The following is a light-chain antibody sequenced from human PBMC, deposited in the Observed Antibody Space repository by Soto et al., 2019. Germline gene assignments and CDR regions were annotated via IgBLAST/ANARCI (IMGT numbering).Light chain of an antibody. CDR3: QQYNSYSWT. J-gene: IGKJ1*01. CDR2: DAS. Sequence: GDRVTITCRASQRISSWLAWYQQKPGKAPKLLIYDASSLESGVSSRFSGSGSGTEFTLTISSLQPDDFATYYCQQYNSYSWTFGQGTKVDI. CDR1: QRISSW. V-gene: IGKV1-5*01.